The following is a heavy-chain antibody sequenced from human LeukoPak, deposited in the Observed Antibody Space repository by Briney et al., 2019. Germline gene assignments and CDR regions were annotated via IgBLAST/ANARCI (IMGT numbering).Heavy chain of an antibody. D-gene: IGHD6-19*01. V-gene: IGHV3-48*01. J-gene: IGHJ4*02. CDR2: ISSSSSTI. Sequence: GSLRLSCAASGFTFSSYSMNWVRQAPGKGPEWVSYISSSSSTIYYADSVKGRFTISRDNAKDSLYLQMNSLRAEDTAVYYCARDLKIAVAGTLAYWGQGTLVTVSS. CDR3: ARDLKIAVAGTLAY. CDR1: GFTFSSYS.